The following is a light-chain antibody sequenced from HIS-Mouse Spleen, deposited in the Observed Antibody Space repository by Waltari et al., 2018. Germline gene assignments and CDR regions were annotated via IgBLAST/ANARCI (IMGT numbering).Light chain of an antibody. J-gene: IGKJ2*01. CDR1: QWISSY. V-gene: IGKV1-8*01. CDR2: AAS. Sequence: AIRMTQSPSSLSASTGDRVTITCRASQWISSYLAWYQQKPGKAPNLLIYAASTLQSGVPSRFSGSGSGTDFTLTISCLQSEDFATYYCQQYYSYPYTFGQGTKLEIK. CDR3: QQYYSYPYT.